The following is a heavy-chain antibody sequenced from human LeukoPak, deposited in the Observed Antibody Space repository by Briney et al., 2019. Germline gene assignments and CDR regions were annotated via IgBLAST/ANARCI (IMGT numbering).Heavy chain of an antibody. J-gene: IGHJ5*02. Sequence: ASVKVSCKASGYTFTSYGISWVRQAPGQGLERMGWISAYNGNTNYAQKLQGRVTMTTDTSTSTAYMELRSLRSDDTAVYYCAREPLPYCSSTSCHGFGFDPWGQGTLVTVSS. CDR3: AREPLPYCSSTSCHGFGFDP. D-gene: IGHD2-2*01. CDR2: ISAYNGNT. V-gene: IGHV1-18*01. CDR1: GYTFTSYG.